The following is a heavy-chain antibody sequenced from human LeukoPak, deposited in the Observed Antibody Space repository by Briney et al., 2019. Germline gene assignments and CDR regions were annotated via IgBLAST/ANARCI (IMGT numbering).Heavy chain of an antibody. Sequence: SPSETLSLTCAVYGGSFSGYYWSWIRQPPGKGLEWIGEINHSGSTNYNPSLKSRVTISVDTSKNQFSLKLSSVTAADTAVYYCGVVVEGSHRWRWFDPWGQGTLVTVSS. D-gene: IGHD2-15*01. CDR1: GGSFSGYY. CDR3: GVVVEGSHRWRWFDP. V-gene: IGHV4-34*01. J-gene: IGHJ5*02. CDR2: INHSGST.